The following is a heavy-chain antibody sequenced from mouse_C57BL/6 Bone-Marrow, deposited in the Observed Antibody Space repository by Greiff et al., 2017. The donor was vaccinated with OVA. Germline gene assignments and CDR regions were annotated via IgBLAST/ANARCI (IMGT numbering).Heavy chain of an antibody. J-gene: IGHJ2*01. CDR2: IYPRDGST. CDR3: ARWGIYYGYAYFDY. V-gene: IGHV1-85*01. D-gene: IGHD2-2*01. CDR1: GYTFTSYD. Sequence: VHLVESGPELVKPGASVKLSCKASGYTFTSYDINWVKQRPGQGLEWIGWIYPRDGSTKYNEKFKGKATLTVDTSSSTAYMELHSLTSEDSAVYFCARWGIYYGYAYFDYWGQGTTLTVSS.